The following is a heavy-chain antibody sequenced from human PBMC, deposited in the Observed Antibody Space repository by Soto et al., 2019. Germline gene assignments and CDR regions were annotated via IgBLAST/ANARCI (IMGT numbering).Heavy chain of an antibody. CDR1: GFTFSGSA. Sequence: VQLVESGGGLVQPGGSLKLSCAASGFTFSGSAMHWVRQASGKGLEWVGRIRSKANSYATAYAASVKGRFTISRDDSKNTAYLQMNSLKTEDTAVYYCTGIGYCSGGSCLYYWGQGTLVTVSS. D-gene: IGHD2-15*01. CDR3: TGIGYCSGGSCLYY. J-gene: IGHJ4*02. V-gene: IGHV3-73*01. CDR2: IRSKANSYAT.